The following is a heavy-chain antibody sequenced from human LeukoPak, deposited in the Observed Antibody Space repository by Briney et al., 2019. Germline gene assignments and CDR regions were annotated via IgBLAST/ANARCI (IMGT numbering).Heavy chain of an antibody. CDR3: ARRGSYFEFDY. CDR1: GFTLSSYA. J-gene: IGHJ4*02. Sequence: GGSLRLSCAASGFTLSSYAMSWVRQAPGKGLEWVSAISDSGNTYHADSVKGRFTISRDNAKSSLFLQMNSLRVEDTAVYYCARRGSYFEFDYWGQGTLVTVSS. CDR2: ISDSGNT. D-gene: IGHD1-26*01. V-gene: IGHV3-23*01.